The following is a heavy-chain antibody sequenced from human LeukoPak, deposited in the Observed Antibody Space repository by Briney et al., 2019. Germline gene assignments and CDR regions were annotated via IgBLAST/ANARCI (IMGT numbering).Heavy chain of an antibody. V-gene: IGHV1-2*02. CDR3: ARRAYCTNGVCYRLGMDV. D-gene: IGHD2-8*01. CDR1: GYTFTGYY. J-gene: IGHJ6*02. Sequence: ASVKVSCKASGYTFTGYYMHWVRQAPGQGLEWMGWINPNSGGTNYAQKFQGRVTMTRDTSTSTVYMELSSLRSEDTAVYYCARRAYCTNGVCYRLGMDVWGQGTTVTVSS. CDR2: INPNSGGT.